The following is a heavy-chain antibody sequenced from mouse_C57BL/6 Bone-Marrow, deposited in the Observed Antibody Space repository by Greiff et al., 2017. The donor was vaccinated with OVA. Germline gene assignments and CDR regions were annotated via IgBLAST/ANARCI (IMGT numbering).Heavy chain of an antibody. V-gene: IGHV5-4*01. CDR1: GFTFSSYA. CDR2: ISDGGSYT. D-gene: IGHD1-1*01. CDR3: ARDLYYYGSSHWYFDV. Sequence: EVKLMESGGGLVKPGGSLKLSCAASGFTFSSYAMSWVRQTPEKRLEWVATISDGGSYTYYPDNVKGRFTISRDNAKNNLYLQMSHLKSEDTAMYYCARDLYYYGSSHWYFDVWGTGTTVTVSS. J-gene: IGHJ1*03.